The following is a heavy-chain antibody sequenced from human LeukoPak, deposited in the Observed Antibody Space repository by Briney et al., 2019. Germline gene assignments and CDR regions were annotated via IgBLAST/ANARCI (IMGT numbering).Heavy chain of an antibody. CDR1: GGTFSSYT. Sequence: SVKVSCKASGGTFSSYTISWVRQAPGQGLEWMGRIIPILGIANYAQKFQGRVTITADKSTSTAYMELSSLRAEDTAVYYCASTQVTVDGLIEHWGQGPLVTVSS. CDR2: IIPILGIA. V-gene: IGHV1-69*02. CDR3: ASTQVTVDGLIEH. D-gene: IGHD4-11*01. J-gene: IGHJ5*02.